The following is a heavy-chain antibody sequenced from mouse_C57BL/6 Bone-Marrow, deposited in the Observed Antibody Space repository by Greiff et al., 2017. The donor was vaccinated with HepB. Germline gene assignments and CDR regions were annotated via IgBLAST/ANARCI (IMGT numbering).Heavy chain of an antibody. CDR1: GYSFTGYY. V-gene: IGHV1-43*01. CDR2: INPSTGGT. J-gene: IGHJ4*01. CDR3: ARPSDLYYGRTDYAMDY. D-gene: IGHD1-1*01. Sequence: VHVKQSGPELVKPGASVKISCKASGYSFTGYYMHWVKQSSEKSLEWIGEINPSTGGTSYNQKFKGKATLTVDKSSSTAYMQLKSLTSDDSAVYYCARPSDLYYGRTDYAMDYWGQGTSVTVSS.